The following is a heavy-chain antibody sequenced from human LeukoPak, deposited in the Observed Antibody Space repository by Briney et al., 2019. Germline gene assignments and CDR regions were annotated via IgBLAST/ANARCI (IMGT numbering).Heavy chain of an antibody. J-gene: IGHJ4*02. D-gene: IGHD5-18*01. Sequence: GESLRLSCAASGFAFSNYWMNWVRQAPGKGLEWVANIKQDGSETYYVDSVKGRFTISRDNAKNSLYLQMNSLRAEDTAVYYCARAVDKGMVTFDYWGQGTLVTVSS. CDR2: IKQDGSET. CDR3: ARAVDKGMVTFDY. V-gene: IGHV3-7*01. CDR1: GFAFSNYW.